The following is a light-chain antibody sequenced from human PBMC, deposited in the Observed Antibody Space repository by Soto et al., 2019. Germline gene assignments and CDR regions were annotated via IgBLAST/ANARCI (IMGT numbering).Light chain of an antibody. CDR1: SSNIGRNT. V-gene: IGLV1-44*01. Sequence: QSVLTQPPSASGTPGQRVTISCSGSSSNIGRNTVNWYQQLPGTAPKLLIYSNNQRPSGVPDRFSGSKSGTSGSLAISGLQSEDEADYYCAGWDDGLNGPVFGGGTKLTVL. CDR2: SNN. J-gene: IGLJ2*01. CDR3: AGWDDGLNGPV.